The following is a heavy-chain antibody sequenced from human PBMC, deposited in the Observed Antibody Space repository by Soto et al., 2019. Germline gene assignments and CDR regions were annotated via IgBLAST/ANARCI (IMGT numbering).Heavy chain of an antibody. Sequence: ASVKVSCKASGYTFPGYYMHWVRQAPGQGLEWMGWINPNSGGTNYAQKFQGWVTMTRDTSISTAYMELSRLRSDDTAVYYCAVSNSRVYYYCMDFRCQGPMGTLSS. D-gene: IGHD3-22*01. CDR3: AVSNSRVYYYCMDF. J-gene: IGHJ6*02. CDR1: GYTFPGYY. V-gene: IGHV1-2*04. CDR2: INPNSGGT.